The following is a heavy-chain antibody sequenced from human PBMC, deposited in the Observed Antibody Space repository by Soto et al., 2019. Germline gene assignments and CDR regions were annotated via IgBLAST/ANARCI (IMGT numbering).Heavy chain of an antibody. CDR3: AKDQASGQGSFDS. CDR2: ISGSGGST. V-gene: IGHV3-23*01. Sequence: GGSLRLSCAASGFTFSSYAMSWVRQAPGKGLEWVSAISGSGGSTYYADSVKGRFTISRDNSKNTLFLQMNSLRADDTAVYYCAKDQASGQGSFDSWGQGTLVTVSS. CDR1: GFTFSSYA. J-gene: IGHJ4*02.